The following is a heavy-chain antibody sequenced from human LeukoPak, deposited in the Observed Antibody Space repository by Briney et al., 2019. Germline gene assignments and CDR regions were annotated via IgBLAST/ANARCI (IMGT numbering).Heavy chain of an antibody. Sequence: GGSLRLSCTVSGFTVSSNSMSWVRQAPGRGLEWVSFIYSDNTHYSDSVKGRFTISRDNSKNTLYLQMNSLRAEDTAVYYCTRRAGAYSHPYDYWGQGTLVTVSS. CDR3: TRRAGAYSHPYDY. D-gene: IGHD4/OR15-4a*01. CDR1: GFTVSSNS. J-gene: IGHJ4*02. CDR2: IYSDNT. V-gene: IGHV3-53*01.